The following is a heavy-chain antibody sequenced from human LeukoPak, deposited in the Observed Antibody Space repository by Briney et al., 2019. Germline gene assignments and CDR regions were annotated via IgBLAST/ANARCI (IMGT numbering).Heavy chain of an antibody. CDR3: AKDLGAGQDY. CDR2: ITWNSDYI. Sequence: GRSLRLSCVASGFTSDDYAMHWVRQTPGKGLEWVSGITWNSDYISYADSVRGRFTISRDNAKNSLFLQMNSLRPEDTALYYCAKDLGAGQDYWGQGTLVTVSS. J-gene: IGHJ4*02. D-gene: IGHD6-19*01. CDR1: GFTSDDYA. V-gene: IGHV3-9*02.